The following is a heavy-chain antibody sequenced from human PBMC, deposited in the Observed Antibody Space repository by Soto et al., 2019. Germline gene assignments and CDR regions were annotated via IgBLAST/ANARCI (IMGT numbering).Heavy chain of an antibody. CDR1: VGSISSSRYY. D-gene: IGHD3-10*01. J-gene: IGHJ4*02. V-gene: IGHV4-39*07. CDR2: IYYSGST. CDR3: AKDLEVFGDG. Sequence: SETLSLTCPFSVGSISSSRYYLGCIRQPPGKGLEWIGSIYYSGSTYYADSVKGRFTISRDNSKNTVYLQMNNLRAEDTALYYCAKDLEVFGDGWGQGTLVTVSS.